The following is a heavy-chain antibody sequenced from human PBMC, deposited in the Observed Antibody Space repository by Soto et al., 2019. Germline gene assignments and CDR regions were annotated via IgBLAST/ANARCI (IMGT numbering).Heavy chain of an antibody. CDR2: ISGSGGST. CDR1: GFTFSSYA. D-gene: IGHD2-15*01. CDR3: AKENKGYCSGGSCLLYYYMDV. J-gene: IGHJ6*03. V-gene: IGHV3-23*01. Sequence: GGSLRLSCAASGFTFSSYAMSWVRQAPGKGLEWVSAISGSGGSTYYADSVKGRFTISRDNSKNTLYLQMNSLRAEDTAVYYCAKENKGYCSGGSCLLYYYMDVWGKGTTVTVSS.